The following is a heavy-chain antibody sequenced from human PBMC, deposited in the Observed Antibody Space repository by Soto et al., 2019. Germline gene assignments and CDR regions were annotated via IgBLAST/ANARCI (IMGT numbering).Heavy chain of an antibody. CDR2: ISAYNGNT. Sequence: ASVKVSCKASGYTFTSYGISWVRQAPGQGLEWMGWISAYNGNTNYAQKLQGRVTMTTDTSTSTAYMELRSLRSDDTAVYYCARFNDFWSGYYPAPEYWGQGTLVTVSS. J-gene: IGHJ4*02. V-gene: IGHV1-18*01. CDR1: GYTFTSYG. D-gene: IGHD3-3*01. CDR3: ARFNDFWSGYYPAPEY.